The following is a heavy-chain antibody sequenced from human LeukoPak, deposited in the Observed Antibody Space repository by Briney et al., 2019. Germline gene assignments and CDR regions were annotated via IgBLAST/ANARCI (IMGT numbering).Heavy chain of an antibody. CDR3: ARLKRNGYHDSSGYYYFDY. CDR1: GFTFSSYN. Sequence: GGSLRLSCAASGFTFSSYNMNWVRQAPGKGLEWVSSTTSSSSYIYYADSVKGRFTISRDNAKNSLYLQMNSLRAEDTAVYYCARLKRNGYHDSSGYYYFDYWGQGTLVTVSS. V-gene: IGHV3-21*01. J-gene: IGHJ4*02. D-gene: IGHD3-22*01. CDR2: TTSSSSYI.